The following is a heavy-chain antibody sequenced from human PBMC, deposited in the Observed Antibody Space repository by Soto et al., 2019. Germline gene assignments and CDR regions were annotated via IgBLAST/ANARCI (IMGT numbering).Heavy chain of an antibody. J-gene: IGHJ4*02. V-gene: IGHV5-51*01. Sequence: LKISCKGSGYSFTSYWIGWVRQMPGKGLEWMGIIYPGDSDTRYSPSFQGQVTISADKSISTAYLQWSSLKASDTAMYHCARLSEGYYDSSGYHFDYWGQGTLVTVSS. CDR2: IYPGDSDT. D-gene: IGHD3-22*01. CDR1: GYSFTSYW. CDR3: ARLSEGYYDSSGYHFDY.